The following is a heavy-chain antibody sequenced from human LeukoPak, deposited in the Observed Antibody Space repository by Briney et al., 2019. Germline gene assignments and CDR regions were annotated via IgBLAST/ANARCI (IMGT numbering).Heavy chain of an antibody. CDR3: ARSTGVLRYFDWLSRPSWFDP. V-gene: IGHV1-2*02. J-gene: IGHJ5*02. D-gene: IGHD3-9*01. CDR1: GYTFTGYY. CDR2: INPNSGGT. Sequence: ASVKVSCKASGYTFTGYYMHWVRQAPGQGLEWMGWINPNSGGTNYAQKFQGRVTMTRDTSISTAYMELSRLRSDDTAVYYCARSTGVLRYFDWLSRPSWFDPWGQGTLVTVFS.